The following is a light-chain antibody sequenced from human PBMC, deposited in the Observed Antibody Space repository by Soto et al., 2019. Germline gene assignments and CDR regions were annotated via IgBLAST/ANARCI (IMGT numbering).Light chain of an antibody. CDR3: QQYKSWPIT. V-gene: IGKV3D-15*01. CDR1: QSINRD. CDR2: GAS. J-gene: IGKJ5*01. Sequence: EIVMTQSPATLSVSPGESATLTCRASQSINRDLAWYVQKPGQAPRRVVYGASTWATGVPPRFTGSGSGTEFTLTIGGLQSEDFAVYYCQQYKSWPITFGQGTRLENK.